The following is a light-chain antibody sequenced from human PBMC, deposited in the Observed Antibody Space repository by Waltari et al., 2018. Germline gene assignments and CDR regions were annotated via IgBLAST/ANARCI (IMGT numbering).Light chain of an antibody. Sequence: QSVLTQPPSVSGAPGQRVIISCTGSSPNIGAGYDAHWYRHLPGSAPKLLIYDNNNRPSGVPDRFSGSKSGTSASLAISGLQAEDEADYYCQSYDSSLSDVVFGGGTKLTVL. CDR2: DNN. CDR3: QSYDSSLSDVV. J-gene: IGLJ2*01. V-gene: IGLV1-40*01. CDR1: SPNIGAGYD.